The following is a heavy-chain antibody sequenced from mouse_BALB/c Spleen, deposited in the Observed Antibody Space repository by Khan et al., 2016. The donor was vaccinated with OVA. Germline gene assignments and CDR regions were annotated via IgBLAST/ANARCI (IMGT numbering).Heavy chain of an antibody. D-gene: IGHD2-1*01. CDR3: KRSGYGTFAY. Sequence: QVQLQQSGAELVKPGASVKLSCKASGYTFTSYYMYWVKQRPGQGLEWIGEINPSDGDTNFTEKFKSKATLTVDKSSSTVYMQLSSLTSEDSAVYYCKRSGYGTFAYWGQGTLVTVSA. V-gene: IGHV1S81*02. J-gene: IGHJ3*01. CDR2: INPSDGDT. CDR1: GYTFTSYY.